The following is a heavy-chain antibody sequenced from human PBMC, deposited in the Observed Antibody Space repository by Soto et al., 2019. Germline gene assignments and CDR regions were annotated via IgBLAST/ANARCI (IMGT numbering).Heavy chain of an antibody. CDR2: INHSGST. CDR1: GGSFSGYY. CDR3: ARERFLGRYYYYYYMDV. Sequence: SETLSLTCAVYGGSFSGYYWSWIRQPPGKGLEWIGEINHSGSTNYNPSLKSRVTTSVDTSKNQFSLKLSSVTAADTAVYYCARERFLGRYYYYYYMDVWGKGTTVTVSS. V-gene: IGHV4-34*01. J-gene: IGHJ6*03.